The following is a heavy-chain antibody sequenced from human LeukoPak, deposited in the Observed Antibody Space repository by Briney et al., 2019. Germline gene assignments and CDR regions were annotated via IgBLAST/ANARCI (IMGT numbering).Heavy chain of an antibody. CDR3: ARDCRLYDILTGYYSLRAFDI. Sequence: ASVKVSCKASGYTFTSYGISWVRQAPGQGLEWMGWISAYNGNTNYAQKLQGRVTMTTDTSTSTAYMELRSLRSDDTAVYYCARDCRLYDILTGYYSLRAFDIWGQGTMVTVSS. CDR1: GYTFTSYG. J-gene: IGHJ3*02. D-gene: IGHD3-9*01. CDR2: ISAYNGNT. V-gene: IGHV1-18*01.